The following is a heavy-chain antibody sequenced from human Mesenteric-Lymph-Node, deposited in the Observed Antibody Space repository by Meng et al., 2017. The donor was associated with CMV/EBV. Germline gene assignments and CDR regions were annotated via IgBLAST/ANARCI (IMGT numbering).Heavy chain of an antibody. CDR1: GFTFSSYS. Sequence: GGSLRLSCAASGFTFSSYSMHWVRQAPGKGLEWVSSISFVSSYIDYADSVKGRFSISRDNAKNSLYLQMNSLRADDTAVYYCARERKPFGSSCDYWGQGTLVTVSS. J-gene: IGHJ4*02. D-gene: IGHD6-13*01. CDR2: ISFVSSYI. V-gene: IGHV3-21*01. CDR3: ARERKPFGSSCDY.